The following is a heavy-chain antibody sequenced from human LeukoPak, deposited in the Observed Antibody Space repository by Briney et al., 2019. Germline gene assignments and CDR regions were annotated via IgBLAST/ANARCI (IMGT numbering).Heavy chain of an antibody. Sequence: GGSLRLSCAASGFTFSSYSMNWVRQAPGKGLEWVSSISSSSGYIYYADSVKGRFTISRDNAKNSLYLQMNSLRAEDTAVYYCAREAAAGMGFDYWGQGTLVTVSS. D-gene: IGHD6-13*01. V-gene: IGHV3-21*01. CDR1: GFTFSSYS. J-gene: IGHJ4*02. CDR2: ISSSSGYI. CDR3: AREAAAGMGFDY.